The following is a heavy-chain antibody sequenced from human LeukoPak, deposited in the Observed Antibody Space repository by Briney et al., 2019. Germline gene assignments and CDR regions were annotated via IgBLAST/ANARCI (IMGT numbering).Heavy chain of an antibody. CDR1: GFTFSSYA. J-gene: IGHJ4*02. CDR2: ISYDGSNK. D-gene: IGHD5-24*01. V-gene: IGHV3-30-3*01. Sequence: PGRSLRLSCAASGFTFSSYAMHWVRQAPGKGLEWVAVISYDGSNKYYADSVKGRFTISRDNSKNTLYLQMNSLRAEDTAVYYCRRGDDYWGQGTLVTVSS. CDR3: RRGDDY.